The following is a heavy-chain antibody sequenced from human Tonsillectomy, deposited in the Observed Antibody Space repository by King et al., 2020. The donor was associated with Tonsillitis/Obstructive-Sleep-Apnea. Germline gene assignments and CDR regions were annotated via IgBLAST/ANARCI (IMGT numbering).Heavy chain of an antibody. CDR3: ATPPLLSMTGPFDY. CDR1: GYSFTSYW. V-gene: IGHV5-51*03. CDR2: IYPGDSDT. D-gene: IGHD3-9*01. Sequence: QLVQSGAEVKKPGESLKISCKASGYSFTSYWIGWVRQMPGKGLEWMGIIYPGDSDTKYSPSFEGQVTISVDKSISTAYLHWSSLKASDTAMYYCATPPLLSMTGPFDYWGQGTLVTVSS. J-gene: IGHJ4*02.